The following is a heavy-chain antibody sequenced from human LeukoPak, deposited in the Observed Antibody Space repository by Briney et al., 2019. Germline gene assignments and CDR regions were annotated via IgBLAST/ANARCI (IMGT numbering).Heavy chain of an antibody. Sequence: PSETLPLTCTVSGGSISSYFWSWIRQPPGKGLEWIGYIYYSGSTNYNPSLKSRVTISVDTSKNQFSLKLNSVTAADTAVYYCARGATASYFDYWGQGTLVTVSS. V-gene: IGHV4-59*01. CDR1: GGSISSYF. CDR3: ARGATASYFDY. J-gene: IGHJ4*02. D-gene: IGHD1-26*01. CDR2: IYYSGST.